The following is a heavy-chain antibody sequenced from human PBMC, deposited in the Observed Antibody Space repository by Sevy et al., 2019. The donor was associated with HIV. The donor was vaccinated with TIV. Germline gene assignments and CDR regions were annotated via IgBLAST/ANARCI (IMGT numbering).Heavy chain of an antibody. V-gene: IGHV3-30*02. CDR3: AKEYSYGYYFDY. Sequence: GGSLRLSCAASGFTFSSYGMHWVRQAPGKGLEWVAFIRYDGNNKYYADSVKGRLTISRDNSKNTLYLQMNSLGAEDTAVYYCAKEYSYGYYFDYWGQGTLVTVSS. CDR2: IRYDGNNK. D-gene: IGHD5-18*01. J-gene: IGHJ4*02. CDR1: GFTFSSYG.